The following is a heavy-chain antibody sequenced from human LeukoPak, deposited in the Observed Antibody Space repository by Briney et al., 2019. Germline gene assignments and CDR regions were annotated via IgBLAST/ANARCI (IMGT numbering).Heavy chain of an antibody. D-gene: IGHD3-3*01. Sequence: GGSLRLSCAASGFTFSSYWMHWVRQAPGKGLEWVAVIWYDGSNKYYADSVKGRFTISRDNSKNTLYLQMNSLRAEDTAVYYCARDGTYDFWSGYFTNYYYGMDVWGQGTTVTVSS. CDR3: ARDGTYDFWSGYFTNYYYGMDV. J-gene: IGHJ6*02. CDR2: IWYDGSNK. V-gene: IGHV3-33*01. CDR1: GFTFSSYW.